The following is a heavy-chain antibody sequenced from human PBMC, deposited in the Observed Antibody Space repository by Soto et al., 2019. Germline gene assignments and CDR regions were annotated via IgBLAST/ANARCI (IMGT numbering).Heavy chain of an antibody. Sequence: EVQLVESGGGLVKPGGSLRLSCAASGFTFSTYSMNWVRQAPGKGLEWVSSISTSSRRMYYADSVKGRFTISRDNAENSLYLQMNSLRVEDTAVYYCAGRPCTNGVCPFDYWGLGTLVTVSS. D-gene: IGHD2-8*01. CDR2: ISTSSRRM. J-gene: IGHJ4*02. CDR1: GFTFSTYS. V-gene: IGHV3-21*01. CDR3: AGRPCTNGVCPFDY.